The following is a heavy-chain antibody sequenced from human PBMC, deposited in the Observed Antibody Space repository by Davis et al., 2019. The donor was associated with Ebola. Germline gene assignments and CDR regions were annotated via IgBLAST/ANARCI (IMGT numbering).Heavy chain of an antibody. CDR2: INSDGSST. D-gene: IGHD2-2*01. CDR1: GFTFSSYW. J-gene: IGHJ6*03. V-gene: IGHV3-74*01. CDR3: TTDLLPAATRGVYYYYYYMDV. Sequence: GESLKISCAASGFTFSSYWMHWVRQAPGKGLVWVSRINSDGSSTSYADSVKGRSTISRDNAKNTLYLQMNSLKTEDTAVYYCTTDLLPAATRGVYYYYYYMDVWGKGTTVTVSS.